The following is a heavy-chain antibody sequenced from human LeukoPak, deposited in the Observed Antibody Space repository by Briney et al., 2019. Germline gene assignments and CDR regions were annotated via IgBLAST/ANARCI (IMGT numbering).Heavy chain of an antibody. CDR3: IRDTMVRGEFDY. J-gene: IGHJ4*02. CDR2: TYYRSRWHN. D-gene: IGHD3-10*01. CDR1: WDGVASNRAA. V-gene: IGHV6-1*01. Sequence: SQTLSLTCAISWDGVASNRAALNWLRESPWRGLEWLGRTYYRSRWHNDYAVYVKSRIIINPDTSKNQFSLQMNSVTPEDTAVYYCIRDTMVRGEFDYWGQGTLVDVSS.